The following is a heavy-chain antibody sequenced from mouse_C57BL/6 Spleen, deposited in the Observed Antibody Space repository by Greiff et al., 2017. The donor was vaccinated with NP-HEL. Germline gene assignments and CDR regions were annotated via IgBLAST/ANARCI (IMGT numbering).Heavy chain of an antibody. CDR1: GYAFSSSW. Sequence: QVQLKQSGPELVKPGASVKISCKASGYAFSSSWMNWVKQRPGKGLEWIGRIYPGDGDTNYNGKFKGKATLTADKSSSTAYMQLSSLTSEDSAVYFCARQTTVAPFDYWGQGTTLTVSS. CDR2: IYPGDGDT. J-gene: IGHJ2*01. V-gene: IGHV1-82*01. CDR3: ARQTTVAPFDY. D-gene: IGHD1-1*01.